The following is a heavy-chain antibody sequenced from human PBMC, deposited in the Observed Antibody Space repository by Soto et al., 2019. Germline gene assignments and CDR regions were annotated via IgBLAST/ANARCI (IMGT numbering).Heavy chain of an antibody. Sequence: PGGSLRLSCASSGFTFSSYAMSWVGQAPGKGLEWVSAISGSGGSTYYADSVKGRFTISRDNSKNTLYLQMNSLRAEDTAVYYCAKDRNDYGDYEDFDYWGQGTLVTVSA. D-gene: IGHD4-17*01. CDR3: AKDRNDYGDYEDFDY. V-gene: IGHV3-23*01. J-gene: IGHJ4*02. CDR1: GFTFSSYA. CDR2: ISGSGGST.